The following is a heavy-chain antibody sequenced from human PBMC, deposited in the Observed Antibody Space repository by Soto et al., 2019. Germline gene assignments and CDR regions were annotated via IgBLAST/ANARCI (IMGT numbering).Heavy chain of an antibody. CDR1: GFTFSSYA. D-gene: IGHD3-10*01. J-gene: IGHJ6*02. Sequence: GGSLRLSCAASGFTFSSYAMSWVRQAPGKGLEWVSAISGSGGSTYYADSVKGRFTISRDNSKNTLYLQMNSLRAEDTAVYYCAKERITMVRGVIPSYGMDVWGQGTTVTVSS. V-gene: IGHV3-23*01. CDR2: ISGSGGST. CDR3: AKERITMVRGVIPSYGMDV.